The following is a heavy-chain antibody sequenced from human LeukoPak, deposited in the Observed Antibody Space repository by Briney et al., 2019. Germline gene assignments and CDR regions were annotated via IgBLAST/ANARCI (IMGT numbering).Heavy chain of an antibody. CDR3: ARDVGDIVTIPAAISVP. D-gene: IGHD2-2*01. CDR1: SYTFSSYG. V-gene: IGHV1-18*01. CDR2: ISAYNGNT. J-gene: IGHJ5*02. Sequence: ASVKVSCKASSYTFSSYGISWVRQAPGQGLEWMGWISAYNGNTNYAQMLQGRVTMTTDTSTSTAYMEVRSLRSDDTAMYYCARDVGDIVTIPAAISVPWGQGTLVTVSS.